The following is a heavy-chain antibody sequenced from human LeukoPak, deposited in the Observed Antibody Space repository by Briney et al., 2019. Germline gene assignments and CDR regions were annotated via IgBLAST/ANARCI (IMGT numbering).Heavy chain of an antibody. CDR2: IWYDGSNK. D-gene: IGHD6-19*01. Sequence: GRSLRLSCAASGFTFSSYGMHWVRQAPGKGLEWVAVIWYDGSNKYYADSVKGRFTISRDNAKNSLYLQMNSLRAGDTAVYYCASSWIVAGIIDYWGQGTLVTVSS. CDR1: GFTFSSYG. CDR3: ASSWIVAGIIDY. J-gene: IGHJ4*02. V-gene: IGHV3-33*03.